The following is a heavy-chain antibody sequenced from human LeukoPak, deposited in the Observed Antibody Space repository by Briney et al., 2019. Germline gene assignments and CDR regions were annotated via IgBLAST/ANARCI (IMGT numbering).Heavy chain of an antibody. V-gene: IGHV3-33*08. CDR2: IWYDGSNK. D-gene: IGHD4-17*01. CDR1: GFTVSSNY. Sequence: GGSLRLSCAASGFTVSSNYMHWVRQAPGKGLEWVAAIWYDGSNKYYGDSVKGRFTISRDNSKNTLYLQMNSLRAEDTAAYYCARAGYGDPHFDFWGQGTLVTVSS. J-gene: IGHJ4*02. CDR3: ARAGYGDPHFDF.